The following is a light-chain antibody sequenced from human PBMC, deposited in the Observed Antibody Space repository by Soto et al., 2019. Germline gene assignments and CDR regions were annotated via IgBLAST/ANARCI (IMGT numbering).Light chain of an antibody. CDR3: CSYAGSYTFEV. CDR2: DVS. V-gene: IGLV2-11*01. J-gene: IGLJ2*01. CDR1: SSDVGGYNY. Sequence: QSVLTQPRSVSGSPGQSVTISCTGTSSDVGGYNYVSWYQQHPGKAPKLMIYDVSKRPSGVPDRFSGSKSGNTASLTISGLQAEDEAYYYCCSYAGSYTFEVFGGGTKVTVL.